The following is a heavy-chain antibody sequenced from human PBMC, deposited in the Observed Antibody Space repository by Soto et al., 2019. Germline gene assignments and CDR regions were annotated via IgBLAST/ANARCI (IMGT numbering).Heavy chain of an antibody. CDR1: GLAFSNYD. J-gene: IGHJ4*02. Sequence: GGSLRLSCAASGLAFSNYDMTWVRQAPGKGLDWVASINGSGASTFYAESVKGRFTISRDNSKNTVYLQMNSLRVEDTAVYYCANRNYYDKRGYTYPYFDFWGQGSLVTAPQ. CDR2: INGSGAST. CDR3: ANRNYYDKRGYTYPYFDF. V-gene: IGHV3-23*01. D-gene: IGHD3-22*01.